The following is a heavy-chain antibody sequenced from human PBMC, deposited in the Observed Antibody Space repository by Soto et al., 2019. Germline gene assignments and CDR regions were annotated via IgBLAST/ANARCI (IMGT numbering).Heavy chain of an antibody. Sequence: QVRLQESGPGLVKASQTLSITCIVSGGSITSGDYYWSWIRQPPGKGPEWIGYIYSNEYTSYKASLKSRVTISLDPSKNQFSLNLNSVTAADTAVYYCAGGALGYNWFDPWGQGTLVTVSS. J-gene: IGHJ5*02. CDR2: IYSNEYT. CDR1: GGSITSGDYY. D-gene: IGHD3-16*01. V-gene: IGHV4-30-4*01. CDR3: AGGALGYNWFDP.